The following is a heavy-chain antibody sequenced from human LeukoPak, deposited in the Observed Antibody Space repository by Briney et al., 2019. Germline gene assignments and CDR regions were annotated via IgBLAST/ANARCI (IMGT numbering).Heavy chain of an antibody. CDR2: IYYSGST. D-gene: IGHD4-11*01. V-gene: IGHV4-59*01. J-gene: IGHJ4*02. CDR3: ATDYTDYSLDY. Sequence: PSETLSLTRTVSGGSISSYYWSWIRQPPGKGLEWIGYIYYSGSTNYNPSLKSRVTISVDTSKNQFSLKLSSVTAADTAVYYCATDYTDYSLDYWGQGTLVTVSS. CDR1: GGSISSYY.